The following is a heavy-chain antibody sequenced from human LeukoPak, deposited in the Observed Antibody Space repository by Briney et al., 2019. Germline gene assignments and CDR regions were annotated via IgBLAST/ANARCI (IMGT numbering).Heavy chain of an antibody. D-gene: IGHD2-21*02. CDR1: GGTFSSYA. CDR3: ARVGGQAYCGGDCYYNWFDP. V-gene: IGHV1-69*04. Sequence: SVKVSCKASGGTFSSYAISWVRQAPGQGLEWMGRIIPIFGIANYAQKFQGRITITADKSTSTAYMELSSLRSEDTAVYYCARVGGQAYCGGDCYYNWFDPWGQGTLVTVSS. J-gene: IGHJ5*02. CDR2: IIPIFGIA.